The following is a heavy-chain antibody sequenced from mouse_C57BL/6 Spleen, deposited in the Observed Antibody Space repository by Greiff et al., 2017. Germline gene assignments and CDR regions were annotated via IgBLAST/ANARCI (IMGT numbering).Heavy chain of an antibody. CDR3: TTYYSRYFEV. CDR1: GFNIKDDY. Sequence: VQLQQSGAELVRPGASVKLSCTASGFNIKDDYMHWVKQRPEQGLEWIGWIDPENGDTEYASKFQGKATITADTSSNTAYLQLSSLTSEDTAVYYCTTYYSRYFEVWGTGTTVTVSS. J-gene: IGHJ1*03. D-gene: IGHD1-1*01. CDR2: IDPENGDT. V-gene: IGHV14-4*01.